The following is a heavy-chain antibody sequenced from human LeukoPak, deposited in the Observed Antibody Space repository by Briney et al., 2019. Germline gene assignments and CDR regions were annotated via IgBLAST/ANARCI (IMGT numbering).Heavy chain of an antibody. D-gene: IGHD2-8*02. CDR2: INPNSGGT. J-gene: IGHJ6*02. Sequence: ASVKVSCKASGYTFTGYFMHWVRQAPGQGLEWMGWINPNSGGTNYAQKFQGRVTMTRDTSIGTAYMELSSLRSDDTAVYYCAREVLAKNYGMDVWGQGTTVTV. V-gene: IGHV1-2*02. CDR1: GYTFTGYF. CDR3: AREVLAKNYGMDV.